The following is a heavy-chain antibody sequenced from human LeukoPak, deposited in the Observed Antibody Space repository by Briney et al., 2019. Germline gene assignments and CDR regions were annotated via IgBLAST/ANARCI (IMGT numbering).Heavy chain of an antibody. D-gene: IGHD3-22*01. CDR1: GLTVGNVW. Sequence: KTGGSLRLSCAVSGLTVGNVWMNWVRQAPGKGLEWVGRIKSKKDGGTTEFAAPVRGRFTISRDDSQNTLYLQMNSLTSDDTAVYYCTQGSGFYYDYWGQGTLVTVSS. J-gene: IGHJ4*02. V-gene: IGHV3-15*07. CDR2: IKSKKDGGTT. CDR3: TQGSGFYYDY.